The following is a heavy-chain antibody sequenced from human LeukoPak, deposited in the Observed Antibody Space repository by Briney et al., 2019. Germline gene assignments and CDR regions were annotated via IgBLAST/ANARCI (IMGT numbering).Heavy chain of an antibody. D-gene: IGHD2-15*01. V-gene: IGHV3-74*01. Sequence: GGSLLLSCAASGFTFSSDWMHWVRQAPGKGLVWVSRINSDGSSTSYADSVKGRFTIARDNAKNTLYLQMNSLRPEDTAVYYCVSSGGSVWGQGTLVIVSS. CDR2: INSDGSST. CDR1: GFTFSSDW. J-gene: IGHJ4*02. CDR3: VSSGGSV.